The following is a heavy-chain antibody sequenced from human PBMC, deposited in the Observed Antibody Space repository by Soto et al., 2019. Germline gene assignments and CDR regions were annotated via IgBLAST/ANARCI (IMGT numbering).Heavy chain of an antibody. CDR2: ISPSSTYI. CDR1: GFTFSSYT. Sequence: EVHLVESGGGLVKPGGSLRLSCAASGFTFSSYTMSWVRQAPGKGLEWVSSISPSSTYIYYADSVKGRFTISRDNAKDSLYLQMNSLRAEDTAVYYCARVWGDYGDFDHWCQGTLVTVSS. V-gene: IGHV3-21*01. D-gene: IGHD4-17*01. J-gene: IGHJ4*01. CDR3: ARVWGDYGDFDH.